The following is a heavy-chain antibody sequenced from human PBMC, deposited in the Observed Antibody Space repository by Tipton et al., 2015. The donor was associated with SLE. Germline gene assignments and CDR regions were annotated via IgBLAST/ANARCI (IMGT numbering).Heavy chain of an antibody. V-gene: IGHV4-59*08. CDR3: ARHLYNIGWNHFDY. Sequence: TLSLTCTISSGSISTYHWSWLRQPPGKGLEWIGYIHHSGSINYNPSLRSQVTMSMDTSKNQFSLRLGSVTAADTAVYYCARHLYNIGWNHFDYWGPGTLVTVSS. CDR1: SGSISTYH. D-gene: IGHD6-19*01. J-gene: IGHJ4*02. CDR2: IHHSGSI.